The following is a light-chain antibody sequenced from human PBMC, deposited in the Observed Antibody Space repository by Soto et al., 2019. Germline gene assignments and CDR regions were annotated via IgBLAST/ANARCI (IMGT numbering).Light chain of an antibody. J-gene: IGKJ2*01. CDR1: QDIDKW. CDR3: QQASSFPHA. Sequence: DIQMTQSPSSLSAPVGDRVSISCRASQDIDKWLAWFQQKPGKAPKLLISAASTLQNGVSSRFSGSGSGTDFTLTIQSLQPDDIGTYYCQQASSFPHAFGQGTKVDIK. CDR2: AAS. V-gene: IGKV1-12*01.